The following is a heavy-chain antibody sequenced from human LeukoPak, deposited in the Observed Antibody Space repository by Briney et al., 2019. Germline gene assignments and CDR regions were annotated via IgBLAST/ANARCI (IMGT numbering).Heavy chain of an antibody. J-gene: IGHJ4*02. CDR3: ASGYCGGDCSYYFDY. CDR2: IYPGDSDT. Sequence: GESLKISCKGSGYNFTSYWIGWVRQMPGKGLEWMGIIYPGDSDTRYSPSFQGQVTISADKSISTAYLQWSSLKASDTAMYYCASGYCGGDCSYYFDYWGQGTLVTVSS. D-gene: IGHD2-21*02. CDR1: GYNFTSYW. V-gene: IGHV5-51*01.